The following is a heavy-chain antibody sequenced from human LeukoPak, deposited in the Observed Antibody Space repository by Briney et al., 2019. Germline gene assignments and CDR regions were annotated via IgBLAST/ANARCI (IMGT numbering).Heavy chain of an antibody. D-gene: IGHD1-1*01. J-gene: IGHJ4*02. CDR3: ASYLNNWNDEWYFDY. CDR2: INPNSGGT. V-gene: IGHV1-2*02. Sequence: ASVKVSCKASGYTFTGYYMHWVRQAPGQGLEWMGWINPNSGGTNYAQKFQGRVTMTRDTSISTAYMKLSSVTAADTAVYYCASYLNNWNDEWYFDYWGQGTLVTVSS. CDR1: GYTFTGYY.